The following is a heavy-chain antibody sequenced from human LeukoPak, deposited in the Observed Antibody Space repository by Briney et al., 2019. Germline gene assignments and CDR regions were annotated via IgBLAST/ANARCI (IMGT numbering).Heavy chain of an antibody. V-gene: IGHV1-46*01. CDR2: INPSGGST. Sequence: ASVKVSCKASGYTFTTYYMHWVRQAPGQGLEWMGIINPSGGSTSYAQKFQGRVTMTRDMSTSTVYMELSSLRSEDAAVYYCARDPIDSGSYCGAFDIWGQGTMVTVSS. J-gene: IGHJ3*02. CDR3: ARDPIDSGSYCGAFDI. D-gene: IGHD1-26*01. CDR1: GYTFTTYY.